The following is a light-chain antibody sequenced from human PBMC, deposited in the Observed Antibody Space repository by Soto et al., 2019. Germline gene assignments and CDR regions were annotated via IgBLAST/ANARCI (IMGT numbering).Light chain of an antibody. CDR3: SSYTSSSTYV. Sequence: QSALTQPASVSGSPGQSITISCTGTSSDVGGYNYVSWYQQHQGKAPQLIIYEVSNRPSGVSNRFSGSKSGNTASLTISGRQAEDEADYYCSSYTSSSTYVFGTGTKVTVL. CDR1: SSDVGGYNY. V-gene: IGLV2-14*01. CDR2: EVS. J-gene: IGLJ1*01.